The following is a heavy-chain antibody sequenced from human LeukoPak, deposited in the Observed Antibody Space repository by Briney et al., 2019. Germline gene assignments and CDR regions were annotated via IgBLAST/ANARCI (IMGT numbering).Heavy chain of an antibody. Sequence: GGSLRLSCAVSGFTFSSYWMHWVRQAPGKGLVWVSHINSDGSSTNYADSVKGRFTISRDNAKNTLYLQMNSLRAEDAAVYYCTSGGLRSFSVDYWGQGTLVTVSS. D-gene: IGHD3-16*01. CDR2: INSDGSST. CDR1: GFTFSSYW. CDR3: TSGGLRSFSVDY. V-gene: IGHV3-74*01. J-gene: IGHJ4*02.